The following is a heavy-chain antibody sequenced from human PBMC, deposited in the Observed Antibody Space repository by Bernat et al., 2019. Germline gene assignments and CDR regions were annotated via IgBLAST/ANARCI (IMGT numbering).Heavy chain of an antibody. V-gene: IGHV4-34*01. Sequence: QVQLQQWGAGLLKPSETLSLTCAVYGGSFSGYYWSWIRQPPGKGLEWIGEINHSGSTNYNQSLKSRVTISVDTSKNQFSLKLSSVTAADTAVYYCATQGRSTVNSLFDYWGQGTLVTVSS. J-gene: IGHJ4*02. CDR2: INHSGST. CDR1: GGSFSGYY. CDR3: ATQGRSTVNSLFDY. D-gene: IGHD4-11*01.